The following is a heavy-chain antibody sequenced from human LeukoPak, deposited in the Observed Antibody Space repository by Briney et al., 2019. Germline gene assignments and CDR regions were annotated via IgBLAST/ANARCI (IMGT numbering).Heavy chain of an antibody. Sequence: PSETLSLTCTVSGGSISSYYWSWIRQPPGKGLEWIGYIYYSGSTNYNPSLKSRVTISVDTSKNQFSLKLSSVTAADTAVYYCARTAGSGSYYPLDYWAREPWSPSPQ. J-gene: IGHJ4*02. CDR3: ARTAGSGSYYPLDY. D-gene: IGHD3-10*01. V-gene: IGHV4-59*01. CDR2: IYYSGST. CDR1: GGSISSYY.